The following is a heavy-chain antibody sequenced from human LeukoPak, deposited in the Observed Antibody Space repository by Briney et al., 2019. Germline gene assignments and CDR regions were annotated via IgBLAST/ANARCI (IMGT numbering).Heavy chain of an antibody. V-gene: IGHV4-59*08. CDR3: ARHGGSLGYFDY. CDR1: GGSISTYY. Sequence: SETLSLTCSVSGGSISTYYWSWIRQTPGKGLEWIGYVFYSGTTNYNSSLKGRVTISSDTSKNQFSLNLRSVNVADTAIYYCARHGGSLGYFDYWGQGTLVTVSS. J-gene: IGHJ4*02. D-gene: IGHD1-26*01. CDR2: VFYSGTT.